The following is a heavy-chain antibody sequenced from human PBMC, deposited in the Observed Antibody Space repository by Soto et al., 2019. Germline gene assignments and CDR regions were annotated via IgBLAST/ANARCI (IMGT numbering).Heavy chain of an antibody. CDR3: ARDFSAYYDSSGYYRYYYYGMHV. J-gene: IGHJ6*02. D-gene: IGHD3-22*01. CDR1: GFTFSSYG. Sequence: QVQLVESGGGVVQPGRSLRLSCAASGFTFSSYGMHWVRQAPGKGLEWVAVIWYDGSNKYYADSVKGRFTISRDNSKNTLYLQMNSLRAEDTAVYYCARDFSAYYDSSGYYRYYYYGMHVWGQGTTVTVSS. CDR2: IWYDGSNK. V-gene: IGHV3-33*01.